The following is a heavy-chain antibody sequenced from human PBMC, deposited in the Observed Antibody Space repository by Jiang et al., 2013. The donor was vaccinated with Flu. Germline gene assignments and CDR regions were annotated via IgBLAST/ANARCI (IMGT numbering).Heavy chain of an antibody. J-gene: IGHJ6*03. CDR1: GGSISSSSYY. CDR3: ASSSGSYWGYYYYMDV. Sequence: GSGLVKPSETLSLTCTVSGGSISSSSYYWGWIRQPPGKGLEWIGSIYYSGSTYYNPSLKSRVTISVDTSKNQFSLKLSSVAAADTAVYYCASSSGSYWGYYYYMDVWGKGTTVTVSS. D-gene: IGHD1-26*01. CDR2: IYYSGST. V-gene: IGHV4-39*01.